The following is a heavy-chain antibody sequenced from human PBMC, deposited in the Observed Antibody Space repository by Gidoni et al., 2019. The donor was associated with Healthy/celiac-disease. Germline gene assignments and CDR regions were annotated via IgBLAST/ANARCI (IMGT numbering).Heavy chain of an antibody. CDR3: ARRAYCGGDCSTYWYFDL. Sequence: EVQLVESGGGLVQPGGSLRLSCAASGFTFSSYSMNWVRQAPGKGLEWVSYISSSSSTIYYADSVKGRFTISRDNAKNSLYLQMNSLRAEDTAVYYCARRAYCGGDCSTYWYFDLWGRGTLVTVSS. V-gene: IGHV3-48*04. J-gene: IGHJ2*01. CDR1: GFTFSSYS. D-gene: IGHD2-21*02. CDR2: ISSSSSTI.